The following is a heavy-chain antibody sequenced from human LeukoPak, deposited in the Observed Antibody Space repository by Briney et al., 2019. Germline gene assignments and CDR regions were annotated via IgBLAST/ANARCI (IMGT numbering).Heavy chain of an antibody. CDR1: GFTFSSYE. Sequence: PGGSLRLSCAASGFTFSSYEMNWVRQAPGKGLEWVSYISSSGSTIYYADSVKGRFTISIDNAKNSLYLQMNSLRAEDTAVYYCARDEDYGDFFPLADYWGQGTLGTVPS. D-gene: IGHD4-17*01. CDR2: ISSSGSTI. V-gene: IGHV3-48*03. J-gene: IGHJ4*02. CDR3: ARDEDYGDFFPLADY.